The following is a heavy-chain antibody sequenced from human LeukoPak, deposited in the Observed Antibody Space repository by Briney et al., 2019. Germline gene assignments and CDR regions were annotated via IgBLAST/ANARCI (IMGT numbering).Heavy chain of an antibody. CDR1: GGSISSSSYY. D-gene: IGHD4-17*01. J-gene: IGHJ3*02. CDR2: IYYSGST. CDR3: ARQEGYGDYPRCCAFDI. Sequence: SETLSLTCTVSGGSISSSSYYWGWIRQPPGKGLEWIGSIYYSGSTYYNPSLKSRVTISVDTSKNQFSLKLSSVTAADTAVYYCARQEGYGDYPRCCAFDIWGQGTMVTVSS. V-gene: IGHV4-39*01.